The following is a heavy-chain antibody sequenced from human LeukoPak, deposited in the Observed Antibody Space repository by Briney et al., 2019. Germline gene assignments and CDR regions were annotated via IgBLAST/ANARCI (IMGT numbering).Heavy chain of an antibody. J-gene: IGHJ4*02. CDR2: ISSSSSYI. Sequence: GGSLRLSCAASGFTFSSYSMNWVRQAPGKGLEWVSSISSSSSYIYYADSVKGRFTISRDNAKNSLYLQMNSLRAEDTAVYYCARAGYYYDSSGYYVFDYWGRGTLVTVSS. CDR1: GFTFSSYS. V-gene: IGHV3-21*01. CDR3: ARAGYYYDSSGYYVFDY. D-gene: IGHD3-22*01.